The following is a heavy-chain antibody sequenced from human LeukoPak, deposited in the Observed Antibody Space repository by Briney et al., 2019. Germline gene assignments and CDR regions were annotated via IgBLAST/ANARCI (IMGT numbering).Heavy chain of an antibody. CDR3: ARGYSSSWRTIDY. Sequence: PSETLSLTCAVYGGSFSGYYWSWIRQPPGKGLEWIGEINRSGSTNYNPSLKSRVTISVDTSKNQFSLKLSSVTAADTAVYYCARGYSSSWRTIDYWGQGTLVTVSS. CDR1: GGSFSGYY. J-gene: IGHJ4*02. CDR2: INRSGST. D-gene: IGHD6-13*01. V-gene: IGHV4-34*01.